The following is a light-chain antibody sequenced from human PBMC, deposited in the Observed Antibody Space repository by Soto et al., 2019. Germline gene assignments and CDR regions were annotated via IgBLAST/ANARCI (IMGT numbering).Light chain of an antibody. CDR1: HGISNY. J-gene: IGKJ5*01. CDR2: AAS. CDR3: QQYGSSPQIT. Sequence: IQMPPSPSSLSASVGDRVTITCRASHGISNYLAWYQQKPGKVPKLLIYAASTLQSGVPSRFSGSGSGTDFTLTISRLEPEDFAVYYCQQYGSSPQITFGQGTRLEIK. V-gene: IGKV1-27*01.